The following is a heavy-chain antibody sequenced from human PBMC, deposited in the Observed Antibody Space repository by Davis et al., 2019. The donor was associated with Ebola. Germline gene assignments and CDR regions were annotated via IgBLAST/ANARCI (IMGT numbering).Heavy chain of an antibody. V-gene: IGHV3-23*01. CDR2: ISASRAST. D-gene: IGHD1-26*01. CDR3: AKGGSGGYLWSWMDY. Sequence: GGSLRLSCAASGFTFSNYAMNWVRQAPGKGLEWVSTISASRASTYFPYSVKGRFTNSVQGRVTISRDNSKNTLYLQMNNLRAEDTAVYYCAKGGSGGYLWSWMDYWGQGTLVTVSS. J-gene: IGHJ4*02. CDR1: GFTFSNYA.